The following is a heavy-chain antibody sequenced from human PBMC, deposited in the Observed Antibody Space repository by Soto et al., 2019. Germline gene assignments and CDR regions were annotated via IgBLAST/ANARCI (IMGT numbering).Heavy chain of an antibody. CDR1: GYSFTDYH. V-gene: IGHV1-2*04. Sequence: ASVKVSCKASGYSFTDYHIHWVRQAPGQGLEWLGRINPKSGGTSTAQKFQGWVTMTTDTSISTASMELTRLTSDNTAIYYCARGDSTDCSNGVCSFFYNHDMDVWGQGTTVTVSS. J-gene: IGHJ6*02. D-gene: IGHD2-8*01. CDR3: ARGDSTDCSNGVCSFFYNHDMDV. CDR2: INPKSGGT.